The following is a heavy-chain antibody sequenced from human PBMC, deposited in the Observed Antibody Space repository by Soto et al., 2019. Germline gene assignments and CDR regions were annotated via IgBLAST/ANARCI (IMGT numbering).Heavy chain of an antibody. CDR2: INPSGDST. V-gene: IGHV1-46*01. Sequence: ASVKVSCKASGYSFTSYHMHWVRRAPGQGLEWMGIINPSGDSTNYAQKFQGRVTLTRDTTTNTDYMELSSLRSEDTAVYYCARDNSIAAAGSWWFDPRGQGTLVTVSS. D-gene: IGHD6-13*01. CDR3: ARDNSIAAAGSWWFDP. CDR1: GYSFTSYH. J-gene: IGHJ5*02.